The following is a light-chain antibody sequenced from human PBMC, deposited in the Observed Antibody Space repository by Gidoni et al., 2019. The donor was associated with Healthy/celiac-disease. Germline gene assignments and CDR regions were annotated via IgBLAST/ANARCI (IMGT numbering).Light chain of an antibody. V-gene: IGKV3-11*01. CDR3: QQRSNWPQVT. Sequence: EIVLTQSRAALSLAPGESATLSCRASQSVSSYLAWYHQKTGQAPRPLIYDAANRATGIPARFSGSGSGTDFTPTISSLEPEDFAVYYCQQRSNWPQVTFGPGTKVDIK. CDR1: QSVSSY. J-gene: IGKJ3*01. CDR2: DAA.